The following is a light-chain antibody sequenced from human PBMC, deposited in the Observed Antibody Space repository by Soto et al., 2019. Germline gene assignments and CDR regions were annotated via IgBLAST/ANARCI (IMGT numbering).Light chain of an antibody. CDR2: AAS. Sequence: DIPLPQSPSSLSASLGDRVTITCRASQSISNYLNWYQQKPGKAPKLLSYAASSLQSGVPSRFSGSGSGTDFTLTISSLQPEDFATYYCQQSYSTRITFGQGTRLEIK. CDR1: QSISNY. V-gene: IGKV1-39*01. CDR3: QQSYSTRIT. J-gene: IGKJ5*01.